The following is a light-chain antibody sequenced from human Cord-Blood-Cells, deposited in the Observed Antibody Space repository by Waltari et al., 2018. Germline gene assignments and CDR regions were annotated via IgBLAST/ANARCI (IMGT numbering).Light chain of an antibody. CDR3: QQYNNWPRMYT. J-gene: IGKJ2*01. CDR1: QSVSSN. V-gene: IGKV3-15*01. Sequence: EIVMTQSPATLSVSPGERATLSCSASQSVSSNLAWYQQKPGHAPRLLIYGASTRATGIPARFSGSGSGTEFTLTISSLQSEDFAVYYCQQYNNWPRMYTFGQGTKLEIK. CDR2: GAS.